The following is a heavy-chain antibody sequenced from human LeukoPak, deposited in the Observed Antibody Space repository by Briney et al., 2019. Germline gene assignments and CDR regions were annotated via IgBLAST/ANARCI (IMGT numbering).Heavy chain of an antibody. CDR1: GYSFSSYG. CDR3: ARDPYYYDSSGYYYPFDY. V-gene: IGHV1-18*01. CDR2: ISATNGNT. Sequence: ASVKVSCKTSGYSFSSYGISWVRQAPGQGLEWMGGISATNGNTKYTQSLQGGVTMTTDISTSTAYMELRSLRSDDTAVYYCARDPYYYDSSGYYYPFDYWGQGTLVTVSS. J-gene: IGHJ4*02. D-gene: IGHD3-22*01.